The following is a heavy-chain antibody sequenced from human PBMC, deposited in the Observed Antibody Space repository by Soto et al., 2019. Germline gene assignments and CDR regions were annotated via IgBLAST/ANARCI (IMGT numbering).Heavy chain of an antibody. CDR3: ARHFRDAYTALAF. D-gene: IGHD3-3*02. J-gene: IGHJ4*02. CDR1: GGSISSGGYS. CDR2: IYHSGSS. Sequence: PSETLSLTCAVSGGSISSGGYSWSWIRQPPGKGLEWIGYIYHSGSSYYNPSLKSRVTISVDTSKNQLSLNLTSVTAADTAVYYCARHFRDAYTALAFWGQGTLVTVSS. V-gene: IGHV4-30-2*01.